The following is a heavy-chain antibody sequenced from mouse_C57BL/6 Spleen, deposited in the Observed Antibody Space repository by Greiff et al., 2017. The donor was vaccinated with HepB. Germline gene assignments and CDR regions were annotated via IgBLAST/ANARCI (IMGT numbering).Heavy chain of an antibody. CDR3: TIIYYDYDEDY. CDR2: IRLKSDNYAT. V-gene: IGHV6-3*01. J-gene: IGHJ2*01. D-gene: IGHD2-4*01. Sequence: EVMLVESGGGLVQPGGSMKLSCVASGFTFSNYWMNWVRQSPEKGLEWVAQIRLKSDNYATHYAESVKGRFTISRDDSKSSVYLQMNNLRAEDTGLYYCTIIYYDYDEDYWGQGTTLTVSS. CDR1: GFTFSNYW.